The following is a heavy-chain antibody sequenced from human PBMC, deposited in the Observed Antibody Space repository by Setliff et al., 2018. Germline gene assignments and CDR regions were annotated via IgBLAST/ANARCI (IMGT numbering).Heavy chain of an antibody. CDR3: VREYSGGGLT. CDR2: ISVYNGNT. D-gene: IGHD1-26*01. Sequence: ASVKVSCKASGYTFTSYGFSWVRQAPGQGLEWLGRISVYNGNTNYGQKYQGRVAMTTDTSTNTVYMELRSLRSDDTAVYFCVREYSGGGLTWGQGTMVTVSS. V-gene: IGHV1-18*01. J-gene: IGHJ3*01. CDR1: GYTFTSYG.